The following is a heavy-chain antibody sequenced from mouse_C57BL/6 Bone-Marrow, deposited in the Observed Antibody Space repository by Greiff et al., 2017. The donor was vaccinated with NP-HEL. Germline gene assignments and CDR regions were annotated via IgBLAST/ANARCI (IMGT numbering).Heavy chain of an antibody. CDR1: GYTFTSYW. Sequence: QVQLQQSGAELVKPGASVKLSCKASGYTFTSYWMHWVKQRPGQGLEWIGMIHPNSGSTNYNEKFKSKATLTVDKSSSTAYMQLSSLTSEDSAVYYCAREQLRLRSYWGQGTTLTVSS. CDR3: AREQLRLRSY. CDR2: IHPNSGST. D-gene: IGHD3-2*02. V-gene: IGHV1-64*01. J-gene: IGHJ2*01.